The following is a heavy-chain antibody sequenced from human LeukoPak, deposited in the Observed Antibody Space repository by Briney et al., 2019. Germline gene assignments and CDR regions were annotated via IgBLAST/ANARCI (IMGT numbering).Heavy chain of an antibody. CDR3: AREGAAAGTYYYYGMDV. CDR2: IYTSGST. J-gene: IGHJ6*02. V-gene: IGHV4-4*07. Sequence: SETLSLTCTVSGGSISSYYWSWIRHPAGKGLEWIGRIYTSGSTNYNPSLKSRVTMSVDTSKNQFSLKLSSVTAADTAVYYCAREGAAAGTYYYYGMDVWGQGTTVTVSS. D-gene: IGHD6-13*01. CDR1: GGSISSYY.